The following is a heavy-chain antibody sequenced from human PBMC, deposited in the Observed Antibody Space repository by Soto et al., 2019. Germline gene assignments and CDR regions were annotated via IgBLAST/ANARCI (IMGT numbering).Heavy chain of an antibody. CDR3: ARENIGVEAAGRDGEFDY. V-gene: IGHV3-30-3*01. CDR2: ISYDGSNK. J-gene: IGHJ4*02. Sequence: PGGSLRLSCAASGFTFSSYAMHWVRQAPGKGLEWVAVISYDGSNKYYADSVKGRFTISRDNSKNTLYLQMNSLRAEDTAVYYCARENIGVEAAGRDGEFDYWGQGTLVTVSS. CDR1: GFTFSSYA. D-gene: IGHD6-13*01.